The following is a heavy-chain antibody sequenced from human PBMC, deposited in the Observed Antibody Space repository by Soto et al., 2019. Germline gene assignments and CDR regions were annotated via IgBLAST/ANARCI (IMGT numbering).Heavy chain of an antibody. J-gene: IGHJ4*02. CDR3: ARGGTSYSGSSRNDY. Sequence: QVQLVQSGAEVKKPGASVKVSCKASGCTFTSYFMNWVRQAPGQGLEWLGVINPSGGSTTYAQKFQGRVTMTRDTSTSTVYMEMSSLSSEDTAVYYCARGGTSYSGSSRNDYWGQGTLVIVSS. D-gene: IGHD6-6*01. CDR1: GCTFTSYF. V-gene: IGHV1-46*01. CDR2: INPSGGST.